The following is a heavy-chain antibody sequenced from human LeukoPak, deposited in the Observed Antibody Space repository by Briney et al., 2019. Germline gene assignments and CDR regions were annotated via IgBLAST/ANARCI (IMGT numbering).Heavy chain of an antibody. Sequence: SETLSLTCDVSGYSISSGSYWGWVRQPPGTGLEWVGSIYHSGGTYYNPSLKSRVTISLDTSKNQFSLKLNSVTAADTAVYYCATKRMTGYPAKYFHLWGRGTLVTVSS. CDR3: ATKRMTGYPAKYFHL. D-gene: IGHD3-9*01. CDR2: IYHSGGT. J-gene: IGHJ2*01. CDR1: GYSISSGSY. V-gene: IGHV4-38-2*01.